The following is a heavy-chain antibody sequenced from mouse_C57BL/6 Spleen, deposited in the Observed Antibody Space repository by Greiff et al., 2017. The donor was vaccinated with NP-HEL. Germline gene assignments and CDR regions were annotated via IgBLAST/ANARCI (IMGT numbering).Heavy chain of an antibody. CDR3: ARTYDYDDAMDY. D-gene: IGHD2-4*01. J-gene: IGHJ4*01. Sequence: VQLQQSGPELVKPGASVKISCKASGYTFTDYYMNWVKQSHGKSLEWIGDINPNNGGTSYNQKFKGKATLTVDKSSSTAYMELRSLTSEDSAVYYCARTYDYDDAMDYWGQGTSVTVSS. V-gene: IGHV1-26*01. CDR1: GYTFTDYY. CDR2: INPNNGGT.